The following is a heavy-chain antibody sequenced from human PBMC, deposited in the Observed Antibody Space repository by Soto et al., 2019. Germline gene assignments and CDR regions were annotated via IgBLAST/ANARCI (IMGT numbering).Heavy chain of an antibody. J-gene: IGHJ4*02. D-gene: IGHD2-21*01. CDR2: ITGGGRT. Sequence: DVQLLESGGGLVQPGGSLSLSCVVSGFTFTYAIIWVRQAPGKGQEWVSGITGGGRTEYAASVKGRFTISRDSSKNTVYLQMNSLRAEDTAMYYCAKDAVYNDGLWLVSDWGQGTLVTF. CDR1: GFTFTYA. CDR3: AKDAVYNDGLWLVSD. V-gene: IGHV3-23*01.